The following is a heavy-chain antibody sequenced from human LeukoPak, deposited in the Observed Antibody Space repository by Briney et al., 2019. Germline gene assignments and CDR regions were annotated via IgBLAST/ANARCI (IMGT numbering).Heavy chain of an antibody. V-gene: IGHV3-53*04. CDR1: GFTVSSNY. CDR3: ARVVDTAMATHFDY. D-gene: IGHD5-18*01. J-gene: IGHJ4*02. CDR2: IYSGGST. Sequence: TGGSLRLSCAASGFTVSSNYMSWVRQAPGKGLEWVSVIYSGGSTYYADPVKGRFTISRHNSKNTLYLQMNSLRAEDTAVYYCARVVDTAMATHFDYWGQGTLVTVSS.